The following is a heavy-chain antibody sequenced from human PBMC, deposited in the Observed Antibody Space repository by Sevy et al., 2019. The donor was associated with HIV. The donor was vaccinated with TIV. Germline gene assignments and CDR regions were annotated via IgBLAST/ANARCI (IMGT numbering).Heavy chain of an antibody. CDR3: ARDDYYDSSGYYYGSAFDI. J-gene: IGHJ3*02. CDR1: GFTFSSYS. CDR2: ISSSSSTI. V-gene: IGHV3-48*01. D-gene: IGHD3-22*01. Sequence: GGSLSLSCAASGFTFSSYSMNWVRQAPGKGLEWVSYISSSSSTIYYADSVKGRFTISRDNAKNSLYLQMNSLRAEDTAVYYCARDDYYDSSGYYYGSAFDIWGQGTMVTVSS.